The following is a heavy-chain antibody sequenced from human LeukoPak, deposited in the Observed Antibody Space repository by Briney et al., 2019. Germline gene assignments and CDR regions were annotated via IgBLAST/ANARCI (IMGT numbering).Heavy chain of an antibody. D-gene: IGHD3-10*01. Sequence: SETLSLTCAVYGGSFSGYYWSWIRQPPGKGLEWIGEINHSGSTNYNPSLKSRVTISVDTSKNQFSLRLSSVNAADTAVYFCAREGTSGGLNWLDPWGQGTLVTVSS. J-gene: IGHJ5*02. CDR2: INHSGST. CDR3: AREGTSGGLNWLDP. CDR1: GGSFSGYY. V-gene: IGHV4-34*01.